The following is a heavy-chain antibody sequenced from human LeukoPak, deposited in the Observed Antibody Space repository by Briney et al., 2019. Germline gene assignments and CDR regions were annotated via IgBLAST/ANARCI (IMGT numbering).Heavy chain of an antibody. J-gene: IGHJ5*02. CDR1: GFTFSGSA. D-gene: IGHD6-19*01. Sequence: GGSLRLSCAASGFTFSGSAMHWVRQASGKGLEWVGRIRSKANSYATAYAASVKGRFTISRDDSKNTAYLQMNSLKTEDTAVYYCTRLGSSGWYNWFDPWGQGTQVTVSS. CDR2: IRSKANSYAT. V-gene: IGHV3-73*01. CDR3: TRLGSSGWYNWFDP.